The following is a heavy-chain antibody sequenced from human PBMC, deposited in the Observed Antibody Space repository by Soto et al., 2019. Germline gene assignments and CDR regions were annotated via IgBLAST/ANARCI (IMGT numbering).Heavy chain of an antibody. J-gene: IGHJ4*02. CDR1: GGSISSGGYY. V-gene: IGHV4-31*03. CDR2: IYYSGST. CDR3: ARGPGRDGYNSDFDY. Sequence: PSETLSLTCTVSGGSISSGGYYWSWIRQHPGKGLEWIGYIYYSGSTYYNPSLKSRVTISVDTSKNQFSLKLSSVTAADTDVYYCARGPGRDGYNSDFDYWGQGTLVTVSS. D-gene: IGHD5-12*01.